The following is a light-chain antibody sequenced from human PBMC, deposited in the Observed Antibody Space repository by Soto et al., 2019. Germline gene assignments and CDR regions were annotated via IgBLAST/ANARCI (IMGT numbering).Light chain of an antibody. Sequence: QSVLTQPPSASGTPGQRVTISCSGGSSNMGTNTVSWYQQVPGTAPKVLIYVNDQRPSGVPDRFSGSNSGTSASLAISGLPPEDEAEYYCVAWDDRLNGHVFGTGTKVTVL. V-gene: IGLV1-44*01. CDR3: VAWDDRLNGHV. CDR2: VND. CDR1: SSNMGTNT. J-gene: IGLJ1*01.